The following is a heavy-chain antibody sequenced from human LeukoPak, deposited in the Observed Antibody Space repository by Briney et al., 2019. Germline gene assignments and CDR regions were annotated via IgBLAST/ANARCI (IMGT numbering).Heavy chain of an antibody. D-gene: IGHD3-9*01. CDR3: AKDILRYFEWLSLDY. Sequence: GGSLRLSCAASGFTFSSYGMHWVRQAPGKGLEWVAVISYDGSNKYYADSVKGRFTISRDNSKNTLYLQMNSLRAEDTAVYYCAKDILRYFEWLSLDYWGQGTLVTVSS. V-gene: IGHV3-30*18. CDR1: GFTFSSYG. CDR2: ISYDGSNK. J-gene: IGHJ4*02.